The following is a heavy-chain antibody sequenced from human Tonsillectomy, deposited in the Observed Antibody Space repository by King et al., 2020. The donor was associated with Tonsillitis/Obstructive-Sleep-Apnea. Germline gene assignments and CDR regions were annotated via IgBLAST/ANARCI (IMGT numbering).Heavy chain of an antibody. CDR3: ARDMSDQIEYSSSLASSDY. V-gene: IGHV1-46*01. D-gene: IGHD6-6*01. CDR2: INPSGGST. J-gene: IGHJ4*02. Sequence: VQLVQSGAEVKKPGASVKVSCKASGYTFTSYYMHWLRQAPGQGLEWMGIINPSGGSTSYAQKFQGRVTMTRDTSTNTVYMELSSLRSEDTAVYYCARDMSDQIEYSSSLASSDYWGQGTLVTVSS. CDR1: GYTFTSYY.